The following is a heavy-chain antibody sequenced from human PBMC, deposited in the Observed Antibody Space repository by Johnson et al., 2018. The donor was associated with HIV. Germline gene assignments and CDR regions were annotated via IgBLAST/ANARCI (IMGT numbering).Heavy chain of an antibody. V-gene: IGHV3-7*01. CDR1: GFTFSSYD. J-gene: IGHJ3*02. Sequence: VQLVESGGGLVQPGGSLRLSCAASGFTFSSYDMHWVRQATGKGLEWVANIKQDGSQKYYVDSVKGRFTISRDNAKNSVYLQMNSLRPEDTAGYYCARDSSNSFRFEMYAFDIWGQGTMVTVSS. D-gene: IGHD6-6*01. CDR3: ARDSSNSFRFEMYAFDI. CDR2: IKQDGSQK.